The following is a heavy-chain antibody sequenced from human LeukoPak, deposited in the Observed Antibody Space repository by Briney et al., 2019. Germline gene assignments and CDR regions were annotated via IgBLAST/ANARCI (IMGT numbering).Heavy chain of an antibody. Sequence: ASVKVSCKASGYTFTGYYMHWVRQAPGQGLEWMGWINPNSGGTNYGQKFQGRVTMTRDTSISTAYMELSRLRSDDTAVYYCARIVIAAAGTDLDYWGQGTLVTVSS. CDR3: ARIVIAAAGTDLDY. V-gene: IGHV1-2*02. J-gene: IGHJ4*02. CDR1: GYTFTGYY. CDR2: INPNSGGT. D-gene: IGHD6-13*01.